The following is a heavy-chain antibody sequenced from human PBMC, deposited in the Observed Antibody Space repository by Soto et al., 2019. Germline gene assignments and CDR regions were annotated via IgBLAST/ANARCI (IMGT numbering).Heavy chain of an antibody. D-gene: IGHD4-4*01. J-gene: IGHJ4*02. CDR2: INHSGST. CDR1: GGSFSGYY. Sequence: QVQLQQWGAGLLKPSETLSLTCAVYGGSFSGYYWSWIRQPPGKGLEWIGEINHSGSTNYNPYLKSRVTISVDTSKNQFSLKLSSVTAADTAVYYCARRKDYRVPFDYWGQGTLVTVSS. CDR3: ARRKDYRVPFDY. V-gene: IGHV4-34*01.